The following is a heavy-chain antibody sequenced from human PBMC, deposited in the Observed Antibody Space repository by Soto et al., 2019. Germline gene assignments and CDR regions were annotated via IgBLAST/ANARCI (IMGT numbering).Heavy chain of an antibody. CDR2: ISYDGSDK. V-gene: IGHV3-30*18. Sequence: QVQLVESGGGVVQPGRSLRLSCAASGFSFSSYGMHWVRQAPGKGLEWVTVISYDGSDKYYADSVKGRFTISRDNSKNPLYLQMNSLRVEDTAVYYCAKGFTSTWTGYFDYWGQGTLVTVSS. CDR1: GFSFSSYG. J-gene: IGHJ4*02. D-gene: IGHD6-13*01. CDR3: AKGFTSTWTGYFDY.